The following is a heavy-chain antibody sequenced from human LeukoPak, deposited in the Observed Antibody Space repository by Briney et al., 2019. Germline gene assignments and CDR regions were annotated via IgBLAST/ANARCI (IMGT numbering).Heavy chain of an antibody. CDR3: ARTDGDYVDY. D-gene: IGHD4-17*01. CDR1: GGSISSGGYY. J-gene: IGHJ4*02. V-gene: IGHV4-31*03. Sequence: SETLSLTCTVSGGSISSGGYYWSWLRQHPGKGLEWIGYIYYSGSTYYNPSLKSRVTISVDTSKNQFSLKLSSVTAADTAVYYCARTDGDYVDYWGQGTLVTVSS. CDR2: IYYSGST.